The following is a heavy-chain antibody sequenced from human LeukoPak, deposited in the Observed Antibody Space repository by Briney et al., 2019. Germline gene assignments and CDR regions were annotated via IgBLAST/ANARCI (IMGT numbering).Heavy chain of an antibody. CDR1: GGSISSSSYY. V-gene: IGHV4-39*01. D-gene: IGHD3-3*01. CDR2: IYYSGST. J-gene: IGHJ6*03. CDR3: ARLKYYDFWSGYSYYYYYMDV. Sequence: SETLSLTCTVSGGSISSSSYYWGWIRQPPGKGLEWIGSIYYSGSTYYNPSLKSRVTISVDTSKNQFSLKLSSVIAADTAVYYCARLKYYDFWSGYSYYYYYMDVWGKGTTVTVSS.